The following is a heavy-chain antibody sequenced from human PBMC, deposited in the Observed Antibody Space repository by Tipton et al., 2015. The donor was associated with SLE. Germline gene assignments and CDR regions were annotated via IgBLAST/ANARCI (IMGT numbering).Heavy chain of an antibody. Sequence: SLRLSCAASAFSVSAYHMTWVRQAPGKGLEWVALIWYDGSNKNYVDSVRGRFTISRDNSKNTLFLQMNSLRAEDTAVYYCAKGRYSYGSGIYYLFDHWGQGTLVTVSS. J-gene: IGHJ4*02. CDR2: IWYDGSNK. CDR3: AKGRYSYGSGIYYLFDH. D-gene: IGHD3-10*01. V-gene: IGHV3-30*02. CDR1: AFSVSAYH.